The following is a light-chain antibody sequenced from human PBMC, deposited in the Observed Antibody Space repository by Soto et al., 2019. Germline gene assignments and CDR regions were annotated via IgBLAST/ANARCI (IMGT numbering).Light chain of an antibody. CDR1: QSISSW. Sequence: DIPMTQSPSTLSASVGDRVTITCRASQSISSWLAWYQQKPGKAPNLLIYRASSLESGVPSRFSGSGSGTEFTLTISCLQPDDFATYYCQQYNSYPLTFGGGTKVEIK. V-gene: IGKV1-5*03. CDR3: QQYNSYPLT. J-gene: IGKJ4*01. CDR2: RAS.